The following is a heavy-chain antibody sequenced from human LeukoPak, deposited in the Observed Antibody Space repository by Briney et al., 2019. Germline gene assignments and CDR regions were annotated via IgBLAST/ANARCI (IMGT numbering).Heavy chain of an antibody. V-gene: IGHV3-21*05. CDR2: INTDSSDI. J-gene: IGHJ4*02. Sequence: PGGSLRLSCAASGFTFSRFAMNWVRQAPGKGLEWISYINTDSSDIHYADSVKGRFTISRDNARNTLFLQLSSLRAEDSAVYYCARDTFQPGLIDSWGQGTLATVSS. CDR1: GFTFSRFA. CDR3: ARDTFQPGLIDS. D-gene: IGHD2-2*01.